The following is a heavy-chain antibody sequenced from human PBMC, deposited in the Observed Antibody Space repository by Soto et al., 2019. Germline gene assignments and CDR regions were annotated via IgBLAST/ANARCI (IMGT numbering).Heavy chain of an antibody. J-gene: IGHJ5*02. V-gene: IGHV4-59*08. D-gene: IGHD2-2*01. CDR3: ARHLHYCSSTSCYDWFDP. Sequence: SETLSLTCTVSGGSISSYYWSWIRQPPGKGLEWIGYIYCSGSTNYNPSLKSRVTISVDTSKNQFSLKLSSVTAADTAVYYCARHLHYCSSTSCYDWFDPWGQGTLVTVSS. CDR2: IYCSGST. CDR1: GGSISSYY.